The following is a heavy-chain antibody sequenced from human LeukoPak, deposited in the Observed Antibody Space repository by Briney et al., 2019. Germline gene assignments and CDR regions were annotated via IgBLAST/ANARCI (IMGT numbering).Heavy chain of an antibody. CDR2: IYYSGST. V-gene: IGHV4-59*01. CDR3: ARVGAVAGIIGWDYFDY. D-gene: IGHD6-19*01. Sequence: NSSETLSLTCTVSGGSISSYYWSWIRQPPGKGLEWIGYIYYSGSTNYNPSLKSRVTISVDTSKNQFSLKLSSVTAADTAVYYCARVGAVAGIIGWDYFDYWGQGTLVTVSS. CDR1: GGSISSYY. J-gene: IGHJ4*02.